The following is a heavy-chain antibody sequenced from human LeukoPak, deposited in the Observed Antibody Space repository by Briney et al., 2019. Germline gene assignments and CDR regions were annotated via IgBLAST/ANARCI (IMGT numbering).Heavy chain of an antibody. CDR2: IRQDGSET. CDR3: ARDNNLEFDY. Sequence: GGSLRLSCAASGFTFSTYWMSWVRQAPGKRLEWVANIRQDGSETYYVDSVKGRFTISKDNAKNSVYLQMNSLRAEDTVVYYCARDNNLEFDYWGQGTLVTVSS. J-gene: IGHJ4*02. CDR1: GFTFSTYW. V-gene: IGHV3-7*01. D-gene: IGHD1-14*01.